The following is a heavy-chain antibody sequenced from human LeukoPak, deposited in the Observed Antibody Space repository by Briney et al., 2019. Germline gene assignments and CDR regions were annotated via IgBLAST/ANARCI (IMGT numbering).Heavy chain of an antibody. J-gene: IGHJ3*02. V-gene: IGHV3-23*01. D-gene: IGHD3-22*01. CDR1: GFTFSSYA. Sequence: GGSLRLSCAASGFTFSSYAMSWVRQAPGKGLEWVSAISGSGGSTYYADSVKGRFTISRDNSNNTLYLQMNSLRAEDTAVYYCAKGGAYYYDSSGYFSIWGQGTMATVSS. CDR2: ISGSGGST. CDR3: AKGGAYYYDSSGYFSI.